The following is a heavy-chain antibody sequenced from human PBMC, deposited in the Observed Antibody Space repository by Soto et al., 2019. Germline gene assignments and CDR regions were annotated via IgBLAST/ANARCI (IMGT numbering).Heavy chain of an antibody. J-gene: IGHJ4*02. CDR3: ARGVEMTTKILDY. CDR1: GGSISSSSYY. V-gene: IGHV4-39*07. D-gene: IGHD4-4*01. Sequence: PSETLSLTCTVSGGSISSSSYYWGWIRQPPGKGLEWIGSIYYSGSTIYNPSLKSRVTVSMDTSKNQFSLKLRSVTAADTAVYYCARGVEMTTKILDYWSQGTLVTVSS. CDR2: IYYSGST.